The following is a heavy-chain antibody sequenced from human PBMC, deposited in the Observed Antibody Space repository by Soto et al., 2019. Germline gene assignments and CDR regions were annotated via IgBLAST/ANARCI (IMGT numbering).Heavy chain of an antibody. CDR2: IYYRGST. V-gene: IGHV4-39*01. CDR3: ARGGYCSSTSCYFTLPLGDV. Sequence: QLQLQESGPGLVKPSETLSLTCTVSGGSISSSSYYWGWIRQPPGKGLEWIGSIYYRGSTYYNPSLKSRVTISVDTSKKQFSLKLSSVTAADTAVYYCARGGYCSSTSCYFTLPLGDVWGQGTTVTVSS. D-gene: IGHD2-2*01. J-gene: IGHJ6*02. CDR1: GGSISSSSYY.